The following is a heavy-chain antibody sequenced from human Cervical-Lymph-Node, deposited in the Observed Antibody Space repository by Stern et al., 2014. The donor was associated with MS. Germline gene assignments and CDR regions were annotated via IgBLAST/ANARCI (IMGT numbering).Heavy chain of an antibody. J-gene: IGHJ4*02. V-gene: IGHV3-33*01. Sequence: VQLVESGGGVVQPGRSLRLSCAASGFTFSSYGMHWVRQAPGKGLEWVAVIWYDGSNKYYADSVKGRFTISRDNSKNTLYLQMNSLRAEDTAVYYCARGGTSSSWYFDYWGQGTLVTVSS. CDR3: ARGGTSSSWYFDY. D-gene: IGHD6-13*01. CDR2: IWYDGSNK. CDR1: GFTFSSYG.